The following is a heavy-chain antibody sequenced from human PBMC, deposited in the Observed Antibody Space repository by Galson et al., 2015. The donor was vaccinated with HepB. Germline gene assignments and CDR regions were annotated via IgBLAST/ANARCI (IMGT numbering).Heavy chain of an antibody. J-gene: IGHJ6*02. V-gene: IGHV4-34*01. CDR1: GGSFSGYY. CDR2: INHSGST. CDR3: ARARGSVGYSPTRYAMDV. D-gene: IGHD3-22*01. Sequence: SETLSLTCAVYGGSFSGYYWGWIRQSPGKGLEWIGEINHSGSTNYNPSLKSRVTISLDTSKNQFSLRLTSVTAADTAVYYCARARGSVGYSPTRYAMDVWGQGTTVTVSS.